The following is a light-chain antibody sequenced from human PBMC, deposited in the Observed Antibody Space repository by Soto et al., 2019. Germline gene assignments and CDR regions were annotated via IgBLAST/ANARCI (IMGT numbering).Light chain of an antibody. CDR2: GAS. J-gene: IGKJ5*01. Sequence: EIVLTQSPGTLSLSPGERATLPCRASQSVMGSYLAWYQQKPGQAPRLLIYGASSRATGIPDRFSGSGSGTDFTLTISRLEPEDFAVYYCQQYGSSPPAFGQGTRLEIK. V-gene: IGKV3-20*01. CDR1: QSVMGSY. CDR3: QQYGSSPPA.